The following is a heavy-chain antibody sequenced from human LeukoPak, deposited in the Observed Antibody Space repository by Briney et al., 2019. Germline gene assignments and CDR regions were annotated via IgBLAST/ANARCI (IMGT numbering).Heavy chain of an antibody. CDR3: ARVLWGGGDAEYFQH. V-gene: IGHV3-21*01. D-gene: IGHD3-16*01. CDR1: GFTFGSYS. CDR2: ISSSSSYI. Sequence: GGSLRLSCAASGFTFGSYSMNWVRQAPGKGLEWVSSISSSSSYIYYADSAKGRFTISRDNAKNSLYLQMNSLRAEDTAVYYCARVLWGGGDAEYFQHWGQGTLVTVSS. J-gene: IGHJ1*01.